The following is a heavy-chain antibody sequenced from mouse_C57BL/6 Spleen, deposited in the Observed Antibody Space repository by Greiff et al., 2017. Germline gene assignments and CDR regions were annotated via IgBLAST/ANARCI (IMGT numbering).Heavy chain of an antibody. D-gene: IGHD4-1*01. CDR3: ARGDWDQYFDV. CDR1: GFTFSSYA. CDR2: ISDGGSYT. Sequence: EVMLVESGGGLVKPGGSLKLSCAASGFTFSSYAMSWVRQTPEKRLEWVATISDGGSYTYYPDNVKGRFTISRDNAKNNLYLQMSHLKSEDTAMYYCARGDWDQYFDVWGTGTTVTVSS. V-gene: IGHV5-4*03. J-gene: IGHJ1*03.